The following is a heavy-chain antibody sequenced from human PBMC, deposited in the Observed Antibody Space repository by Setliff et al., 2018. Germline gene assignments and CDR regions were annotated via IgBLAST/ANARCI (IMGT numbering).Heavy chain of an antibody. V-gene: IGHV3-21*04. CDR2: ISSSSSYI. J-gene: IGHJ6*02. Sequence: GGSLRLSCAASGFTFSSYSMNWVRQAPGKGLEWVSSISSSSSYIYYADSVKGRFTISRDNAENTLYLQMNSLRAEDTALYHCARESYNFWSGYYDYYYYYGMDVWGQGTTVTVSS. CDR3: ARESYNFWSGYYDYYYYYGMDV. D-gene: IGHD3-3*01. CDR1: GFTFSSYS.